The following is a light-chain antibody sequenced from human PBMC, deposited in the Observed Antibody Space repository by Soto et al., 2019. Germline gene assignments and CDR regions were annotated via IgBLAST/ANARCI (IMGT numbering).Light chain of an antibody. V-gene: IGKV3-20*01. Sequence: EIVLAQSPGIVSLSPGERATLSCRASQTISGTSLAWYQQKPGQAPRLLIYGASSRATGIPDRFTGSGSATDFTLTISRLEPEDFGISYCHQYGTSPLTFGGGTKVEIK. J-gene: IGKJ4*01. CDR3: HQYGTSPLT. CDR1: QTISGTS. CDR2: GAS.